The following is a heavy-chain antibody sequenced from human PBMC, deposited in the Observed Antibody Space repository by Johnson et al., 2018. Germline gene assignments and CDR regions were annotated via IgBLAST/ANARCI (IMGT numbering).Heavy chain of an antibody. V-gene: IGHV3-30*18. D-gene: IGHD4-17*01. J-gene: IGHJ3*01. CDR1: GFTFSNYG. CDR2: ISYDGSNR. Sequence: QVQLVESGGGVVQPGRSLRLSCAASGFTFSNYGMHWVRQAPGKGLEWVAVISYDGSNRYFADSVRDRFTISRDNSKNTLYLQMNSLRAEDTAVYYCAKTAGTTVTTVYAFDVWGQGTLVTISS. CDR3: AKTAGTTVTTVYAFDV.